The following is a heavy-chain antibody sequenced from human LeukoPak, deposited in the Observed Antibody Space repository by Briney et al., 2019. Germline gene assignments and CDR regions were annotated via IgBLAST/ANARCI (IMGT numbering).Heavy chain of an antibody. CDR3: ARDREVGATTLAFDY. CDR1: GGTFSGYA. CDR2: IIPTFGTV. V-gene: IGHV1-69*13. J-gene: IGHJ4*02. D-gene: IGHD1-26*01. Sequence: SVKVSCKASGGTFSGYAISWVRQAPGQGLERMGGIIPTFGTVNYAQKFQGRVTITADESTSTGYMELSSLRSEDTAVYYCARDREVGATTLAFDYWGQGTLVTVSS.